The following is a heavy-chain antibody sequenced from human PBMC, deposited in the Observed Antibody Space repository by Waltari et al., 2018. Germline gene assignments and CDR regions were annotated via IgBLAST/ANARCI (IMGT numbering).Heavy chain of an antibody. CDR3: AKDRSVYYYYGMDV. Sequence: QVQLVESGGGVVQPGRSLSPPWAASGSTFRRYGMPGVRKAPGKGLEWVAVISYDGSNKYYADSVKGRFTISRDNSKNTLYLQMNSLRAEDTAVYYCAKDRSVYYYYGMDVWGQGTTVTVSS. CDR2: ISYDGSNK. CDR1: GSTFRRYG. J-gene: IGHJ6*02. D-gene: IGHD1-26*01. V-gene: IGHV3-30*18.